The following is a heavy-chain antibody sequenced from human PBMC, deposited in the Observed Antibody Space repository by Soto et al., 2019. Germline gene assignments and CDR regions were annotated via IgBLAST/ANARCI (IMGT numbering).Heavy chain of an antibody. CDR1: GFTFSNAW. Sequence: EVQLVESGGGLVKPGGSLRLSCAASGFTFSNAWMSWVRQAPGKGLEWVGRITSKTDGGTTDYAAPVKGRFTISRDESNNNLYLQMNSLKTEDTAVYYCTTDPARDIVVVPAAMPSFGYWGQGTLGTVSS. V-gene: IGHV3-15*01. D-gene: IGHD2-2*01. CDR2: ITSKTDGGTT. J-gene: IGHJ4*02. CDR3: TTDPARDIVVVPAAMPSFGY.